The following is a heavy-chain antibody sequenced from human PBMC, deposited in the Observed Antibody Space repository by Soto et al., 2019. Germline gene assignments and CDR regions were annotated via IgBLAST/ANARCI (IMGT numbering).Heavy chain of an antibody. CDR1: GFTFSSYW. CDR3: ARAPPNYDFWSGYYNYYYYGMDV. V-gene: IGHV3-7*05. D-gene: IGHD3-3*01. J-gene: IGHJ6*02. Sequence: PGGSLRLSYAASGFTFSSYWMSWVRQAPGKGLEWVANIKQDGSEKYYVGSVKGRFTISRDNAKNSLYLQMNSLRAEDTAVYYCARAPPNYDFWSGYYNYYYYGMDVWGQGTTVTVSS. CDR2: IKQDGSEK.